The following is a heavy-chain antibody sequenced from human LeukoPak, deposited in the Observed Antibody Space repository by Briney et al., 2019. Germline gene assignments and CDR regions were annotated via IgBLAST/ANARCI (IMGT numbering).Heavy chain of an antibody. CDR2: ISSSSSYI. Sequence: PGGPLRLSCAASGFTFSSYSMNWVRQAPGKGLEWVSSISSSSSYIYYADSVKGRFTISRDNAKNSLYLQMNSLRAEDTAVYYCARVGCSSTSCPKYFQHWGQGTLVTVSS. CDR1: GFTFSSYS. J-gene: IGHJ1*01. V-gene: IGHV3-21*01. CDR3: ARVGCSSTSCPKYFQH. D-gene: IGHD2-2*01.